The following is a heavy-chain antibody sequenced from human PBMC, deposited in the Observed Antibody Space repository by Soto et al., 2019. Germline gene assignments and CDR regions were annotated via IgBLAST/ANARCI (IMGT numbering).Heavy chain of an antibody. D-gene: IGHD2-21*02. CDR2: IYPGDADT. J-gene: IGHJ6*02. Sequence: GESLKISCKGSGYDFTLMWIAWVRQMPGRGLEWMGVIYPGDADTRYNPSFQGQVFTSADKSLRTAYLQWSSLKASDTAIYYCARGLAHCGGDCFPLAMDVWGQGTAVTVSS. CDR1: GYDFTLMW. V-gene: IGHV5-51*01. CDR3: ARGLAHCGGDCFPLAMDV.